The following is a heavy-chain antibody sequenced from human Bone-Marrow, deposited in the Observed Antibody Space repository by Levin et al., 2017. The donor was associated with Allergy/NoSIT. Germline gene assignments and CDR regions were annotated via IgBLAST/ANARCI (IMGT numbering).Heavy chain of an antibody. CDR3: ARGGGAYDH. Sequence: SETLSLICAVSGDSVTSITWWTWVRQAPGRGLEWIGEILHSGTTNYNPSLRSRVAISVDKSRNQFSLQVTSVTAADTAIYYCARGGGAYDHWGQGTLVTVSS. D-gene: IGHD3-16*01. CDR2: ILHSGTT. V-gene: IGHV4-4*02. CDR1: GDSVTSITW. J-gene: IGHJ4*02.